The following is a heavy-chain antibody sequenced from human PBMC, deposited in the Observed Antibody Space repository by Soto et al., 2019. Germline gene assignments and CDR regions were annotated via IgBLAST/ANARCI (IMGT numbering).Heavy chain of an antibody. D-gene: IGHD2-2*01. Sequence: PSETLSLTCTVSGDSMTSSSYYWGWIRQPPGKGLEWIGSIYYSERTSYNSGSTYYSPSLKSRVTISGDTSKSQFSLKLSSVTAADTAMYYCARHEGCSSSSCSATNWFDPWGQGALVTVSS. CDR1: GDSMTSSSYY. CDR3: ARHEGCSSSSCSATNWFDP. J-gene: IGHJ5*02. CDR2: IYYSERTSYNSGST. V-gene: IGHV4-39*01.